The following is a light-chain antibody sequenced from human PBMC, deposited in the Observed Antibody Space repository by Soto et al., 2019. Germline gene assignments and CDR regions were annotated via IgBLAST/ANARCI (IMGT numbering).Light chain of an antibody. V-gene: IGKV3-15*01. CDR2: GAS. J-gene: IGKJ1*01. Sequence: DIVMTQSPATLSMSPGERATLSCRASQTINNNLAWNQQKPGQAPRLLIYGASTRATGIPVRFSGSGSGTEFTLTISSLQSEDCSVYYCQQYNKWPWTFGQGTKVEIK. CDR3: QQYNKWPWT. CDR1: QTINNN.